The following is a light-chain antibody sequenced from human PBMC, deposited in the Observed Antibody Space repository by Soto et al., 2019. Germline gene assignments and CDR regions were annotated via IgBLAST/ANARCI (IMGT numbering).Light chain of an antibody. J-gene: IGKJ4*02. CDR2: DTS. V-gene: IGKV3-11*01. CDR3: QQRGNWIT. Sequence: EIVLTQTPATLSLSPGQRATLSCWASQSVKTYLMWYQHKPGQAPRLLIYDTSNRATGIPDRFSGSGSGTGFALTISNLKPEDSAVYYCQQRGNWITFGGGTKVEI. CDR1: QSVKTY.